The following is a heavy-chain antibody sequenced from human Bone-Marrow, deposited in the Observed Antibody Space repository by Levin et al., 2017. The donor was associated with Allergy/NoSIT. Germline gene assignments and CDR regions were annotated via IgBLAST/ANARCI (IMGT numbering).Heavy chain of an antibody. CDR1: GFTFSDYG. CDR2: IWHDGSNK. Sequence: GESLKISCAASGFTFSDYGVHWVRQAPGKGLEWVAFIWHDGSNKYYSDSVKGRFTISRDNSKNTLFLQMNSLRGEDTAVYYCAGDSARFGDVFAFDYWGQGTPVTVSS. J-gene: IGHJ4*02. CDR3: AGDSARFGDVFAFDY. D-gene: IGHD3-10*02. V-gene: IGHV3-33*01.